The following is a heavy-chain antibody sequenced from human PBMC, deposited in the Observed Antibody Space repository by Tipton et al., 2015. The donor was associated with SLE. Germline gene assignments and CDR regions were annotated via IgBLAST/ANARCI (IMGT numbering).Heavy chain of an antibody. CDR3: ARSLYSGSYQYYFDY. D-gene: IGHD1-26*01. V-gene: IGHV4-38-2*01. CDR1: GYSISSGYY. J-gene: IGHJ4*02. CDR2: IYHSGST. Sequence: TLSLTCAVSGYSISSGYYWGWIRQPPGKGLEWIGSIYHSGSTYYNPSLKSRVTIPVDTSKNQFSLKLSSVTAADTAVYYCARSLYSGSYQYYFDYWGQGTLVTVSS.